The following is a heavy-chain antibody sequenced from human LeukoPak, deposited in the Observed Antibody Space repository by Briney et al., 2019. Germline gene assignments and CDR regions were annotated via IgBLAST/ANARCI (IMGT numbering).Heavy chain of an antibody. CDR3: ATDRDNSDWQKRFDS. Sequence: PGGSLRLSCAASGFTFSTYWMNWYRQAPGKGLEWVGNINQDASEINYVDSVRGRFTISRDNAKNFLHLQMNSLRAEDTAVYYCATDRDNSDWQKRFDSWGQGTLVTVSS. CDR1: GFTFSTYW. V-gene: IGHV3-7*01. J-gene: IGHJ4*02. CDR2: INQDASEI. D-gene: IGHD2-21*02.